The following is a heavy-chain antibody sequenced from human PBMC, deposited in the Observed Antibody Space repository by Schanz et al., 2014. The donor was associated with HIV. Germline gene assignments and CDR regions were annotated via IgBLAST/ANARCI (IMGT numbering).Heavy chain of an antibody. Sequence: QVQLVQSGAEVKKPGASVKVSCKASGYTFTSYGINWVRQAPGQGLEWMAVINTSGGGTSDALQGRVAVTRDTSTSTVYMDLRNLRFEDSAVYYCARERMATGGFDVWGQGTTVTVSS. CDR1: GYTFTSYG. CDR3: ARERMATGGFDV. D-gene: IGHD2-15*01. J-gene: IGHJ6*02. CDR2: INTSGGGT. V-gene: IGHV1-46*01.